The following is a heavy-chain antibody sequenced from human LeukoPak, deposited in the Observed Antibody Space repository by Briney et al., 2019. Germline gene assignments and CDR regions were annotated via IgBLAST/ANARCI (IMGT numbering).Heavy chain of an antibody. J-gene: IGHJ4*02. D-gene: IGHD6-19*01. V-gene: IGHV3-21*01. CDR1: GVTFISYS. CDR2: ISSSSSYI. Sequence: PGGSLRLSCAASGVTFISYSMNWVRQAPGKGLEWVSSISSSSSYIYYADSVKGRFTISRDNAKNSLYLQMNSLRAEDTAVYYCARAMSAVAGIDYWGQGTLVTVSS. CDR3: ARAMSAVAGIDY.